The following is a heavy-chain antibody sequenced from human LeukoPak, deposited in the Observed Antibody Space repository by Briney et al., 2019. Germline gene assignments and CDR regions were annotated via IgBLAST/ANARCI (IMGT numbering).Heavy chain of an antibody. CDR1: GFTFSSYD. Sequence: GGSLRLSCAASGFTFSSYDMHWVRQATGKGLEWVSAIGTAGDTYYPGSVKGRFTISRENAKNSLYLQMNSLRAGDTAVYYCARGPLYGSGGLGVYYFDYWGQGTLVTVSS. J-gene: IGHJ4*02. CDR3: ARGPLYGSGGLGVYYFDY. CDR2: IGTAGDT. D-gene: IGHD3-10*01. V-gene: IGHV3-13*01.